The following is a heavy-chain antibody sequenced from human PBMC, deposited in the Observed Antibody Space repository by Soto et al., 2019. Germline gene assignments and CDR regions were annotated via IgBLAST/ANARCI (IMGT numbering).Heavy chain of an antibody. V-gene: IGHV6-1*01. J-gene: IGHJ4*02. CDR3: ARISYSIRTPHFDY. D-gene: IGHD6-13*01. Sequence: SQTLSLTCAFSGDIVSSNSVAWNWIRQSPSRGLEWLGRTYYRSRWYNDYAVSVKSRMTINPDTSKNHFSLQLNSVTPEETAVYYCARISYSIRTPHFDYWAQGTIVPLS. CDR2: TYYRSRWYN. CDR1: GDIVSSNSVA.